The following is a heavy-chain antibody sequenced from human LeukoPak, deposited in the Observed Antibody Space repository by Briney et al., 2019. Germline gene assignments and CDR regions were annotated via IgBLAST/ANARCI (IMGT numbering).Heavy chain of an antibody. V-gene: IGHV4-34*01. CDR2: TNHSGST. CDR1: GGSFSGYY. D-gene: IGHD2-15*01. CDR3: ARGRGYCSGGSCQASYFDY. Sequence: SETLSLTCAVYGGSFSGYYWSWIRQPPGKGLEWIGETNHSGSTNYNPSLKSRVTISVDTSKNQFSLKLSSVTAADTAVYYCARGRGYCSGGSCQASYFDYWGQGTLVTVSS. J-gene: IGHJ4*02.